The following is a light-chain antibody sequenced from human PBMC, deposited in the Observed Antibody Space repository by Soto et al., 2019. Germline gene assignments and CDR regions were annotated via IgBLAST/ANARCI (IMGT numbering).Light chain of an antibody. V-gene: IGLV2-14*03. CDR2: DLT. Sequence: QSALAQPASVSGSPGQSITISCTGTNSDVGGYNFISWYQQHPGKAPKLLIYDLTYRSSGVSYRFSGSKSGNTASLTISGLQAEDEADYYCSSYTSSSTYVFGTGIKVTVL. CDR1: NSDVGGYNF. CDR3: SSYTSSSTYV. J-gene: IGLJ1*01.